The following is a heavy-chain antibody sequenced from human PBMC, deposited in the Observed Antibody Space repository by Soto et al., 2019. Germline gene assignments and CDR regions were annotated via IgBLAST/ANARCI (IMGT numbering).Heavy chain of an antibody. CDR1: GFTFSSYS. CDR3: AGTYCTNGVCYYYWFDP. V-gene: IGHV3-21*01. J-gene: IGHJ5*02. D-gene: IGHD2-8*01. Sequence: PGGSLRLSCAASGFTFSSYSMNWVRQAPGKGLEWVSSISSSSSYIYYADSVKGRFTISRDNAKNSLYLQMNSLRAEDTAVYYCAGTYCTNGVCYYYWFDPWGQGTLVTVSS. CDR2: ISSSSSYI.